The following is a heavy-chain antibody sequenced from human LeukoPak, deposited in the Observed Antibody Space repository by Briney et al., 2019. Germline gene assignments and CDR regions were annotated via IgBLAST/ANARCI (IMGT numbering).Heavy chain of an antibody. CDR1: GFTVSTKY. V-gene: IGHV3-66*02. D-gene: IGHD3-3*01. Sequence: GGSLRLSCAASGFTVSTKYMSWVRQGPGKGLEWVSVIYSDGSTYYADSVTGRITISIDNSKNTLYLQMNSLRAEDTAVYYCASYYLEWLFGWAFDIWGQGTMVTVFS. J-gene: IGHJ3*02. CDR3: ASYYLEWLFGWAFDI. CDR2: IYSDGST.